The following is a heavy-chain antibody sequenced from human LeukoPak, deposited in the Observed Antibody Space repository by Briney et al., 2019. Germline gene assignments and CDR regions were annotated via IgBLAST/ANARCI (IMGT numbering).Heavy chain of an antibody. CDR2: IYPDDSDT. CDR1: GYRSTGYW. J-gene: IGHJ4*02. Sequence: GESLKISCKGSGYRSTGYWIGWVRQMPGKGLEWMGIIYPDDSDTRYSPSFQGQVTISADKSINTAYLQWSSLKASDTAMYYCVRLEGTRGGDYWGQGTLVTVSS. CDR3: VRLEGTRGGDY. V-gene: IGHV5-51*01. D-gene: IGHD5-12*01.